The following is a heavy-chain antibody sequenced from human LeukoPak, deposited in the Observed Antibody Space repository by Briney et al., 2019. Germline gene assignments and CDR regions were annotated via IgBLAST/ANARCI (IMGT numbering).Heavy chain of an antibody. CDR3: AREMSLTETRENAFDI. CDR1: GYTFTDYY. J-gene: IGHJ3*02. CDR2: IRPNSVDT. Sequence: ASVKVSCKASGYTFTDYYLHWVRQAPGQGLEWMGYIRPNSVDTNYAQEFQGRVTMTRDTSRTTAYMELSRLTSDDTAVYYCAREMSLTETRENAFDIWGQGTMVTVSS. D-gene: IGHD3-9*01. V-gene: IGHV1-2*02.